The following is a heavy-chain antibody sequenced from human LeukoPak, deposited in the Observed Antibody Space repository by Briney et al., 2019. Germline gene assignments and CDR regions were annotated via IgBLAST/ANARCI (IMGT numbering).Heavy chain of an antibody. CDR1: GFTFSSYW. J-gene: IGHJ3*02. Sequence: PGGSLKLSCAASGFTFSSYWMSWVRQAPWKGLEWVASINKDGSGKYYLDSVRGRFTISRDNAENSLFLQMNSLRAEDTAVYYCARIFSATDAFDIWGQGTMVTVSS. CDR2: INKDGSGK. D-gene: IGHD2-15*01. CDR3: ARIFSATDAFDI. V-gene: IGHV3-7*01.